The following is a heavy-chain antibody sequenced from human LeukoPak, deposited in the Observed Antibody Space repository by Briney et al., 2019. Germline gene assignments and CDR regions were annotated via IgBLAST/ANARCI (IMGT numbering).Heavy chain of an antibody. CDR1: GYTFTSYY. J-gene: IGHJ4*02. Sequence: SVKVSCKASGYTFTSYYMHWVRQAPGQGLEWMGGIIPIFGTANYAQKFQGRVTITADESTSTAYMELSSLRSEDTAVYYCAGDSSGHDYWGQGTLVTVSS. V-gene: IGHV1-69*13. CDR3: AGDSSGHDY. CDR2: IIPIFGTA. D-gene: IGHD3-22*01.